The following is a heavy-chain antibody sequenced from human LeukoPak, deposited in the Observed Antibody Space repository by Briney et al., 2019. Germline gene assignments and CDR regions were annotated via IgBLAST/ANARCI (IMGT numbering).Heavy chain of an antibody. V-gene: IGHV3-33*01. D-gene: IGHD3-22*01. CDR2: IWYDGSNK. CDR1: GFTFSSYG. Sequence: GRSLRLSCAASGFTFSSYGMHWVRQAPGKGLEWVAVIWYDGSNKYYADSVKGRFTISRGNSKNTLYLQMNSLRAEDTAVYYCARINSGSDYWGQGTLVTVSS. CDR3: ARINSGSDY. J-gene: IGHJ4*02.